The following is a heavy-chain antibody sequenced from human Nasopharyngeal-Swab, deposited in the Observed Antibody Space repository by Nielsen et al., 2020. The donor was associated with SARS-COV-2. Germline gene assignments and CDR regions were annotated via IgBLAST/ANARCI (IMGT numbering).Heavy chain of an antibody. Sequence: GESLKISCAGSGFTFSSKWMNWARQAPGKGLEWVANISPDGGQKYYADSVKGRFTISRDNAKNSLYLQMDSLRAEDTAVYYCVRDNYGVDYWGQGTLVTVSS. J-gene: IGHJ4*02. CDR3: VRDNYGVDY. CDR2: ISPDGGQK. CDR1: GFTFSSKW. D-gene: IGHD3-10*01. V-gene: IGHV3-7*05.